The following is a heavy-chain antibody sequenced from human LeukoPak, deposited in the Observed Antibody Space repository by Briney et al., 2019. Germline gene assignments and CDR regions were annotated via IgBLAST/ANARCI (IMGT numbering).Heavy chain of an antibody. Sequence: SETLSLTCTVSGGSISSSSYNWGWIRQPPGKGLEWIGSIYYSASHYYNPSLKSRVTISVDTSKNQFSLKLSSVTAADTAVYYCARLFISAIAAAGTVDYWGQGTLVTVSS. J-gene: IGHJ4*02. CDR3: ARLFISAIAAAGTVDY. D-gene: IGHD6-13*01. V-gene: IGHV4-39*01. CDR2: IYYSASH. CDR1: GGSISSSSYN.